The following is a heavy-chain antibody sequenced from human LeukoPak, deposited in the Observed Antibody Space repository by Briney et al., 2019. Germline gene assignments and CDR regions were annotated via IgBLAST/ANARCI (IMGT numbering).Heavy chain of an antibody. J-gene: IGHJ5*02. CDR3: ATRGFGTGWMTSFDP. Sequence: GESLKISCKGSGYNFASAWIARMRQMPGKGPEWVGIIYLGDSDTRYNPSFEGQVTISADKSISTAYLQWSSLKASDTAMYYCATRGFGTGWMTSFDPWGQGTLVTVSS. CDR2: IYLGDSDT. V-gene: IGHV5-51*01. D-gene: IGHD2-8*02. CDR1: GYNFASAW.